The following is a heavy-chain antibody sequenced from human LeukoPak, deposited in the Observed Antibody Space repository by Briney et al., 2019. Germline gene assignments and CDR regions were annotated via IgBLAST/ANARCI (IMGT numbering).Heavy chain of an antibody. V-gene: IGHV3-23*01. D-gene: IGHD1-20*01. CDR3: GNNWNLDN. J-gene: IGHJ4*02. Sequence: GGSLRLSCSASGFTFSSYAMSWVRQAPGKGLEWVSAISNSGDRTCYADSVKGRFTISRDNSKNTMYLQMNSLRAEDTAVYYCGNNWNLDNWGQGTLVTVSS. CDR1: GFTFSSYA. CDR2: ISNSGDRT.